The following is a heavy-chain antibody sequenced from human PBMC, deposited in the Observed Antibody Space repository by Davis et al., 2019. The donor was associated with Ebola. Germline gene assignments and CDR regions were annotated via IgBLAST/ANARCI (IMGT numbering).Heavy chain of an antibody. Sequence: GESLKISCAASGFTFSSYAMSWVRQAPGKGLEWVANIHQGGREKYYVDSVKGRFTISRDNAKNSLYLQMNSLRAEDTAVYYCARDLSWYHAFDVWGQGTMVTVSS. CDR3: ARDLSWYHAFDV. J-gene: IGHJ3*01. CDR2: IHQGGREK. V-gene: IGHV3-7*03. CDR1: GFTFSSYA. D-gene: IGHD6-13*01.